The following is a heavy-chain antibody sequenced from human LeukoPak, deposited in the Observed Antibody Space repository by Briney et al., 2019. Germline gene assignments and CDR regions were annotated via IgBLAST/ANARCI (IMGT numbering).Heavy chain of an antibody. Sequence: PGGSLRLSCAASGFTFSSYWMHWVRQAPGKGLVWVSRINSDGSSTSYADSVKGRFTTSRDNAKNSLYLQMNSLRAEDTAVYYCARDPGYSGYDYGSYWGQGTLVTVSS. J-gene: IGHJ4*02. D-gene: IGHD5-12*01. CDR2: INSDGSST. V-gene: IGHV3-74*01. CDR1: GFTFSSYW. CDR3: ARDPGYSGYDYGSY.